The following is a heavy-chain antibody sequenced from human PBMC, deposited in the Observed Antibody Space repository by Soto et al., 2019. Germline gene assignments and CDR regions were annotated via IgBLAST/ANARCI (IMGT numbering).Heavy chain of an antibody. CDR1: GFIFTSYG. V-gene: IGHV3-30*03. Sequence: GGSLRLSCAASGFIFTSYGMHWVRQAPGKGLEWMALILHDGSAEYYADSVKGRFTISRDNSKNTLYLQMNSLTAEDTAVYYCARSRDGYSGYDAFDIWGQGTMVTVSS. J-gene: IGHJ3*02. CDR3: ARSRDGYSGYDAFDI. D-gene: IGHD3-22*01. CDR2: ILHDGSAE.